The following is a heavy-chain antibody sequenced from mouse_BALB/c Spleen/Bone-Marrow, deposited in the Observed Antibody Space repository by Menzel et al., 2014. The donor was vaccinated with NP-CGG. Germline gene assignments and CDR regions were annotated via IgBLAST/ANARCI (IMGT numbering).Heavy chain of an antibody. CDR1: GFTFSNFG. CDR2: ISGVSSTI. D-gene: IGHD1-1*01. CDR3: VRSTWSYYNGMDY. J-gene: IGHJ4*01. V-gene: IGHV5-17*02. Sequence: EVKLMESGGGLVQPGGSRKLSCAASGFTFSNFGIHWVRQAPEKGLEWVAYISGVSSTIYYADTVKGRFTISRDNPKNTLFLQMTSLRSEDATMDYCVRSTWSYYNGMDYWGQGTSVTVSS.